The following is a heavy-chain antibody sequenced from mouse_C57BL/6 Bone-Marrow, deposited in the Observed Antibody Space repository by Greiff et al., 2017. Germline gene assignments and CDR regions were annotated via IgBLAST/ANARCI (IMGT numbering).Heavy chain of an antibody. CDR1: GFSLTSYA. V-gene: IGHV2-9-1*01. J-gene: IGHJ1*03. CDR3: ASPTGSWYFDD. CDR2: IWTGGGT. D-gene: IGHD4-1*02. Sequence: VQLMESGPGLVAPSQSLSITCTVSGFSLTSYAIRWVRQPPGNGLEWLGVIWTGGGTNYNSALISRLSISKDNSKSHVFLKMNSLQTDVTARYYCASPTGSWYFDDWGTGTTVTVSS.